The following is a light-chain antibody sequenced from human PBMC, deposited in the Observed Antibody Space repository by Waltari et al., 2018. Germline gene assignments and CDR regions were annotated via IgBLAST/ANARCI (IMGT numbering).Light chain of an antibody. CDR2: RAS. CDR3: QQYNNWPPGT. V-gene: IGKV3-15*01. J-gene: IGKJ1*01. Sequence: ETVVTQSSATLSMSPGERATLSCRTSQSIGSSLAWYQQRPGQAPRLLIYRASTRATGIPDRFSGSGSETDFTLTISSLQSEDIAIYYCQQYNNWPPGTFGQGTKVEI. CDR1: QSIGSS.